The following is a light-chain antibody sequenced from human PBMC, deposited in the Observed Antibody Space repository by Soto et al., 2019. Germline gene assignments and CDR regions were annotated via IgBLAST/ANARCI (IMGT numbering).Light chain of an antibody. Sequence: QSVLTQPASVSGSPGQSITISCTGSRSHVGSYNLVSWYQQHPGKAPKLMIYEGSKRPSGVSNRFSGSKSGNTASLTISGLQAEDEADYYCCSYANNYVVFGGGTKVTVL. CDR2: EGS. CDR3: CSYANNYVV. J-gene: IGLJ2*01. CDR1: RSHVGSYNL. V-gene: IGLV2-23*01.